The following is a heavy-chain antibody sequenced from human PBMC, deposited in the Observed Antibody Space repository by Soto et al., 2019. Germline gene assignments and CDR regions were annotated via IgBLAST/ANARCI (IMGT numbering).Heavy chain of an antibody. D-gene: IGHD4-17*01. Sequence: QVQLVQSGAEVKKPGSSVKVSCKASGGTFSSYTISWVRQAPGQGLEWMGRIIPILGIANYAQKFQGRVTIAADKAPSTAYVDLSSLRSEDTAVYYCAREMTTVTPFDYWGQGTLVTVSS. J-gene: IGHJ4*02. CDR1: GGTFSSYT. CDR2: IIPILGIA. CDR3: AREMTTVTPFDY. V-gene: IGHV1-69*08.